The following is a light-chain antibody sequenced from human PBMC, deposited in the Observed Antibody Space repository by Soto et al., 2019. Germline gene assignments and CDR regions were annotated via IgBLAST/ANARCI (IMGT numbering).Light chain of an antibody. Sequence: QPVLTQSPSASASLGASVKLTCTLSSGHSSYAIAWHQQQPEKGPRYLMKLNSDGSHSKGDGNPDRFSGSSSGAERYLTISSLQSEDEADYYCQTWGTGIRVFGGGTQLTVL. CDR1: SGHSSYA. CDR3: QTWGTGIRV. V-gene: IGLV4-69*01. J-gene: IGLJ3*02. CDR2: LNSDGSH.